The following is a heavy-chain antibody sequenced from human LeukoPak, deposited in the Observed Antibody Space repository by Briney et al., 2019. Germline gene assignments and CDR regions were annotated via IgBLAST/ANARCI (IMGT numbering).Heavy chain of an antibody. CDR1: GGSFSGYY. CDR2: INHSGIT. J-gene: IGHJ4*02. Sequence: SETLSLTCAPYGGSFSGYYWSWIRQTPGKVLEWIGEINHSGITNYNPSLKSRVTISVDTSKSQFSLKLSSVTAADTAVYYCAREGGPYRPLDYSGQGTLVTVSS. CDR3: AREGGPYRPLDY. V-gene: IGHV4-34*01.